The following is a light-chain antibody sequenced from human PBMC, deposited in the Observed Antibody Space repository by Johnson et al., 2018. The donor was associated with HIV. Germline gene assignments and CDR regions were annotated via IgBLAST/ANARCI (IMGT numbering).Light chain of an antibody. CDR1: SSNIGNNY. CDR2: ENN. CDR3: ETWDTSLSAGV. V-gene: IGLV1-51*02. Sequence: QPVLTQPPSVSAAPGQKVTIFCSGSSSNIGNNYVSWYQQVPGTAPKLLIYENNKRPSGIPDRFSGSKSGTSATLGITGLQTGDEADYYCETWDTSLSAGVFGTGTKVTVL. J-gene: IGLJ1*01.